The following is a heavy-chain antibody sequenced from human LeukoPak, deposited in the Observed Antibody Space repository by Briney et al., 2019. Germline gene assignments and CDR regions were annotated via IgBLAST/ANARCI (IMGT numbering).Heavy chain of an antibody. CDR3: ARDGSIAVAGRPFDY. J-gene: IGHJ4*02. CDR1: GYTFTSYG. D-gene: IGHD6-19*01. CDR2: ISAYNGNT. V-gene: IGHV1-18*04. Sequence: ASVKVSCKASGYTFTSYGISWVRQAPGQGLEWMGWISAYNGNTNYAQKLQGRVTMTTDTSTSTAYMGLRSLRSDDTAVYYCARDGSIAVAGRPFDYWGQGTLVTVSS.